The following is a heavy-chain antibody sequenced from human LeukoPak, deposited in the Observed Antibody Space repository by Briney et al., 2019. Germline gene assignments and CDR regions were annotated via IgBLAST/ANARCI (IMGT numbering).Heavy chain of an antibody. D-gene: IGHD6-19*01. Sequence: SETLSLTCPVYGGSFSGYYWSWIRQPPGKGLEWIGEINHSGSTNYNPSLKSRVTISVDTSKNQFSLKLSSVTAADTAVYYCARGQGGRRMAGIPYARYNWFDPWGQGTLVTVSS. CDR3: ARGQGGRRMAGIPYARYNWFDP. J-gene: IGHJ5*02. V-gene: IGHV4-34*01. CDR2: INHSGST. CDR1: GGSFSGYY.